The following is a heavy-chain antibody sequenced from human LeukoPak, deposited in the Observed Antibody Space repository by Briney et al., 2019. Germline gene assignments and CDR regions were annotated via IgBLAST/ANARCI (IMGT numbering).Heavy chain of an antibody. CDR3: ARVRDSSYDAFDI. J-gene: IGHJ3*02. CDR1: GGTFSSYA. D-gene: IGHD3-22*01. Sequence: ASVKVSCKASGGTFSSYAISWVRQAPGQGLEWMGGIIPIFGTANYAQKFQGRVTITADKSTSTAYMELSSLRSEDTAVYYCARVRDSSYDAFDIWGQGTMVTVSS. CDR2: IIPIFGTA. V-gene: IGHV1-69*06.